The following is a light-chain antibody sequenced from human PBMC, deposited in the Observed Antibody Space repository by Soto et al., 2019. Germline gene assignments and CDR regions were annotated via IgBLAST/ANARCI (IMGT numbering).Light chain of an antibody. CDR1: QSVSSN. V-gene: IGKV3-15*01. Sequence: IVMTQSPATLSVSPGEKATLSCGASQSVSSNLAWYQQKPGQAPRLLIYGASTRATGIPARFSGSGSGTDFTLTISSLQAEDVALYYCQQYYSTPRTFGQGTKVDIK. CDR3: QQYYSTPRT. CDR2: GAS. J-gene: IGKJ1*01.